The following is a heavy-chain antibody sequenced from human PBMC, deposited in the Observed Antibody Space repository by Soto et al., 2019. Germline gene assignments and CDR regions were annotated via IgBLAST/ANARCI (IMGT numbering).Heavy chain of an antibody. Sequence: GGSLRLSCAASGFTFSSYAMHWVRQAPGKGLEWVAVISYDGSNKYYADSVKGRFTISRDNSKNTLYLQMNSLRAEDTAVYYCARDGVTYYDILTGYYEGGYYFDYWGQGTLVTVSS. CDR2: ISYDGSNK. V-gene: IGHV3-30-3*01. CDR3: ARDGVTYYDILTGYYEGGYYFDY. D-gene: IGHD3-9*01. CDR1: GFTFSSYA. J-gene: IGHJ4*02.